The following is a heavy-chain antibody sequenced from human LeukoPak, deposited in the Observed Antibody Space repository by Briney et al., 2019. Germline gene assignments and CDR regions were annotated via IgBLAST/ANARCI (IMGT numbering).Heavy chain of an antibody. CDR2: ISYDGSNK. J-gene: IGHJ4*02. CDR1: GFTFSSYG. Sequence: PGGSLRLSCAASGFTFSSYGMHWVRQAPGKGLEWVAVISYDGSNKYYADSVKGRFTISRDNSKNTLYLQMNSLRAADTAVSYCASFSDSSAIDYWGQGTLVTVSS. D-gene: IGHD3-22*01. V-gene: IGHV3-30*03. CDR3: ASFSDSSAIDY.